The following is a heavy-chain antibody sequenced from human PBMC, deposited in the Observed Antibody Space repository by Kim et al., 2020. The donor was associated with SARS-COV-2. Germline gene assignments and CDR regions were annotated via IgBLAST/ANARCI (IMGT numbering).Heavy chain of an antibody. J-gene: IGHJ5*02. Sequence: GGSLRLSCEASGFIYSSFWMRWVRQAPGKGLEWVANIKPDGSEKYYVDSVKGRFTISRDNAKNSLFLQMNSLRAEDTAVYYFLGGLASWGQGTLVTVSS. D-gene: IGHD3-16*01. CDR3: LGGLAS. CDR1: GFIYSSFW. V-gene: IGHV3-7*01. CDR2: IKPDGSEK.